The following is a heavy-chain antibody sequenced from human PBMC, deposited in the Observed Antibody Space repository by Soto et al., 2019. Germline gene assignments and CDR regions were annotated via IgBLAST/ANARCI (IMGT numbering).Heavy chain of an antibody. D-gene: IGHD6-13*01. CDR1: GFTFSSYA. Sequence: GGSLRLSCAASGFTFSSYAMSWVHQAPGKGLEWVSAISGSGGSTYYADSVKGRFTISRDNSKNTLYLQMNSLRAEDTAVYYCASPPPGYSSSWYGIGYWGQGTLVTVSS. CDR3: ASPPPGYSSSWYGIGY. CDR2: ISGSGGST. V-gene: IGHV3-23*01. J-gene: IGHJ4*02.